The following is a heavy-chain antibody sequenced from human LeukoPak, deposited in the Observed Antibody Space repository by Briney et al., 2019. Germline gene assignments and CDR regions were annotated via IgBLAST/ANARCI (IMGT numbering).Heavy chain of an antibody. J-gene: IGHJ6*02. Sequence: GESLRLSCAASGFTFSSYSMNWVRQAPGKGLDWVSYSSSSSSTIYYADSVKGRFTISRDNAKNSLYLQMNSLRDEDTAVYYCARGRITMVRGAQDYYYGMDVWGQGTTVTVSS. CDR1: GFTFSSYS. CDR3: ARGRITMVRGAQDYYYGMDV. V-gene: IGHV3-48*02. D-gene: IGHD3-10*01. CDR2: SSSSSSTI.